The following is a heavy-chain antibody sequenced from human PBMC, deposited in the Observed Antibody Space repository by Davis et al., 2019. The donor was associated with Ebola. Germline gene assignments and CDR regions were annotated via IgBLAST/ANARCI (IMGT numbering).Heavy chain of an antibody. Sequence: PGGSLRLSCAASGFTFSDHYMDWVRQAPGKGLEWVGRTRNKANSYTTEYAASVKGRFTISRDDSKNSLYLQMNSLKTEDTAVYYCARGSDTAMVTSDYGMDVWGQGTTVTVSS. J-gene: IGHJ6*02. CDR1: GFTFSDHY. CDR3: ARGSDTAMVTSDYGMDV. V-gene: IGHV3-72*01. CDR2: TRNKANSYTT. D-gene: IGHD5-18*01.